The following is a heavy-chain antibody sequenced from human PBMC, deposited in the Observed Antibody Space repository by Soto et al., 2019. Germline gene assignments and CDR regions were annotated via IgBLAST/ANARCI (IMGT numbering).Heavy chain of an antibody. Sequence: EVQLVQSGAEVKKPGESLKISCKGSGDSFTSYWIGWVRQMPGKGLEWMGIIYPGDSDTRYSPSFQGQVTISADNSISTAYLQWSSLKASDTAMYYCARHNGYSSGWSGPRHYYYYYGMDVWGQGTTVTVSS. D-gene: IGHD6-19*01. J-gene: IGHJ6*02. V-gene: IGHV5-51*01. CDR3: ARHNGYSSGWSGPRHYYYYYGMDV. CDR1: GDSFTSYW. CDR2: IYPGDSDT.